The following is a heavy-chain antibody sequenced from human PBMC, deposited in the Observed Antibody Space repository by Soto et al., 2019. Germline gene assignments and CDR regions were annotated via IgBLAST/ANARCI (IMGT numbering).Heavy chain of an antibody. Sequence: SETLSLTCTVSGGSISGYYWTWIRQPPGKGLEWIGYIYYSGSTNYNPSLKSRVTISVDTSKNQFSLKLSSVTAADTAVYYCASRYLGGMIKNWGQGTLVTVSS. CDR1: GGSISGYY. D-gene: IGHD3-22*01. CDR3: ASRYLGGMIKN. CDR2: IYYSGST. J-gene: IGHJ4*02. V-gene: IGHV4-59*08.